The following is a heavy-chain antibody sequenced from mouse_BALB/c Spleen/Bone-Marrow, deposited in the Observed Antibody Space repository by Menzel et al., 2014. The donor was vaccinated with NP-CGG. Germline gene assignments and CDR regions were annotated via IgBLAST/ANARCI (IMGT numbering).Heavy chain of an antibody. CDR1: GYTFTSYT. CDR3: AAGYYGNSGWFAY. J-gene: IGHJ3*01. Sequence: VQLQQSGAELVRPGASVKMSCKASGYTFTSYTMHWVKQRPGQGLEWIGYINPSSGYTNYNQKFKDKATLTADKSSSTAYMQLSSLTSEDSAVYYCAAGYYGNSGWFAYWGQGTLVTGSA. CDR2: INPSSGYT. D-gene: IGHD2-1*01. V-gene: IGHV1-4*01.